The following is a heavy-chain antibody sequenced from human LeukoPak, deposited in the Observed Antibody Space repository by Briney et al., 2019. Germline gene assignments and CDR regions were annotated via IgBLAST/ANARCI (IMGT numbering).Heavy chain of an antibody. CDR1: GFTFSSCA. CDR2: IYYSGST. V-gene: IGHV4-30-4*07. D-gene: IGHD1-14*01. Sequence: TLRLSCAASGFTFSSCAMSWIRQPPGKGLEWIGYIYYSGSTYYNPSLKSRVTISVDTSKNQFSLKLSSVTAADTAVYYCASLRKLYYIDYWGQGTLVTVSS. J-gene: IGHJ4*02. CDR3: ASLRKLYYIDY.